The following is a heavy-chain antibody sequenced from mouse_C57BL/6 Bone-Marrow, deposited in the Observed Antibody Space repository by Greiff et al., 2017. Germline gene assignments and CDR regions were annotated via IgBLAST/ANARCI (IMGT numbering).Heavy chain of an antibody. V-gene: IGHV1-19*01. CDR2: INPYNGGT. CDR1: GYTFTDYY. Sequence: EVKLQQSGPVLVKPGASVKMSCKASGYTFTDYYMNWVKQSHGKSLEWIGVINPYNGGTSYNQKFKGKATLTVDKSSSTAYMELNSLTSEDSAVYYCARREDYYAMDYWGQGTSVTVSS. CDR3: ARREDYYAMDY. J-gene: IGHJ4*01.